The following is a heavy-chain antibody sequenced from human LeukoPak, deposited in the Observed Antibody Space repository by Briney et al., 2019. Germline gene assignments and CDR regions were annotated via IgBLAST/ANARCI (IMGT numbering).Heavy chain of an antibody. CDR2: INHSGST. CDR3: ASLSSGWYGDFDC. D-gene: IGHD6-19*01. V-gene: IGHV4-34*01. J-gene: IGHJ4*02. CDR1: GGSFSGYY. Sequence: SETLSLTCAVYGGSFSGYYWSWIRQPPGKGLEWIGEINHSGSTNYNPSLKSRVTISVDTSKNQFSLKLSSVTAADTAVYYCASLSSGWYGDFDCWGQGTLVTVSS.